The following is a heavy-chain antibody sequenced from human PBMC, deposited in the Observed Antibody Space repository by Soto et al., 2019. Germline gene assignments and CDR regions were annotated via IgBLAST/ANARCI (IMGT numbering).Heavy chain of an antibody. Sequence: PSETLSLTCTVSGGSISSSSYYWGWIRQPPGKGLEWIGSIYYSGSTYYNQSLKSRVTISVDTSKNQFSLKLSSVTAADTAVYYCARFPDSSGYYPPTGYYYGMDVWGQGTTVTVSS. CDR3: ARFPDSSGYYPPTGYYYGMDV. CDR2: IYYSGST. CDR1: GGSISSSSYY. J-gene: IGHJ6*02. V-gene: IGHV4-39*01. D-gene: IGHD3-22*01.